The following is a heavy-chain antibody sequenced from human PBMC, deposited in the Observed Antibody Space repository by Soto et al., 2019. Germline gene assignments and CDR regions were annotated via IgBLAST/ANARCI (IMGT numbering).Heavy chain of an antibody. Sequence: PGAPLKISCKGSEYNIISYWIGWVSQMPGKGLEWMGIIYPGDSDTRYSPSFQGQVTISADKSISTAYVQWSSLKASDTAMYYCARSVGANSPSVFDYWGQGMLVTVSS. J-gene: IGHJ4*02. CDR2: IYPGDSDT. CDR3: ARSVGANSPSVFDY. V-gene: IGHV5-51*01. CDR1: EYNIISYW. D-gene: IGHD1-26*01.